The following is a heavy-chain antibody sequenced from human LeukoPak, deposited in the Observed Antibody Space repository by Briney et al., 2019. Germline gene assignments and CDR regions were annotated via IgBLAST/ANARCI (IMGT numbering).Heavy chain of an antibody. J-gene: IGHJ6*02. CDR2: ITYDEKNT. Sequence: PGRSLTLSCTASGFAFSTYAMHWVRQAPGRGLEWVAVITYDEKNTFYGDSVRGRFTISRDISKNTAYLQMNSLRAEDTAVYYCARVPAATSWGQGTTVTVSS. V-gene: IGHV3-30*04. CDR1: GFAFSTYA. D-gene: IGHD2-2*01. CDR3: ARVPAATS.